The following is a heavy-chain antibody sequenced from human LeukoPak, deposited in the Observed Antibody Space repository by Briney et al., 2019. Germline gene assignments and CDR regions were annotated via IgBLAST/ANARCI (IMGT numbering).Heavy chain of an antibody. D-gene: IGHD4-11*01. Sequence: PSETLSLTCAVYGGSFSGYYWSWIRRPPGKGLEWIGEINHSGSTNYNPSLKSRVTISVDTSKNQFSLKLSSVTAADTAVYYCARSTVTTGFDYWGQGTLVTVSS. CDR3: ARSTVTTGFDY. CDR1: GGSFSGYY. CDR2: INHSGST. J-gene: IGHJ4*02. V-gene: IGHV4-34*01.